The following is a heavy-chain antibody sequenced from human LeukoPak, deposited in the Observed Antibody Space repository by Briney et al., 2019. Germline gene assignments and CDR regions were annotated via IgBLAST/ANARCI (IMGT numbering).Heavy chain of an antibody. CDR1: GFTFSSYA. V-gene: IGHV3-7*03. D-gene: IGHD1-26*01. CDR3: ARDKIVGPTKFDS. J-gene: IGHJ4*02. Sequence: GGSLRLSCAASGFTFSSYAMSWVRQAPGKGLEWVANIKQDGSEMNYVDAVKGRFTISRDNAKSSLYLQMNSLRVEDTAVYYCARDKIVGPTKFDSWGQGTLVTVSS. CDR2: IKQDGSEM.